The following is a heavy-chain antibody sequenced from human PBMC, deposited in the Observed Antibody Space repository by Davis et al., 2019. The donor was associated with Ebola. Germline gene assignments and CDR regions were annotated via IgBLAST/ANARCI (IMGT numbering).Heavy chain of an antibody. J-gene: IGHJ6*02. CDR3: GRVIMIPGIGMDV. Sequence: GESLKISCAASGFSFSTYWMHWVRQAPGKGLVWVSRTNNDGGHTSYAKSVKGRFTMFRDNAKNTLYLQMNSLRAEDTAVYYCGRVIMIPGIGMDVWGQGTTVTVSS. V-gene: IGHV3-74*01. CDR2: TNNDGGHT. CDR1: GFSFSTYW. D-gene: IGHD3-16*01.